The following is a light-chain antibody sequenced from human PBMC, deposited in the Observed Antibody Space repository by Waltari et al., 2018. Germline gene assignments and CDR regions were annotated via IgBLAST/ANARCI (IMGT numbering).Light chain of an antibody. V-gene: IGLV3-1*01. CDR3: QARDSGTAYV. CDR1: KLGDKY. CDR2: QDN. J-gene: IGLJ1*01. Sequence: SYELTQPPSVSVSPGQTATITCSGDKLGDKYACWYQQKPGQSPMLVIYQDNKRPSGIPERFSGSNAGKTATLTISGTQAIDEADYYCQARDSGTAYVFGTGTRVTVL.